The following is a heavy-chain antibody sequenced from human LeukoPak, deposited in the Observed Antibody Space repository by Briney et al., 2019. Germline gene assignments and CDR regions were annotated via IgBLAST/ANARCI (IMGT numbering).Heavy chain of an antibody. CDR3: ARMGSGSYFNY. CDR1: GGSFSGYY. J-gene: IGHJ4*02. Sequence: SETLSLTCAVYGGSFSGYYWSWIRQPPGKGLEWIGEINHSGSTKYNPSLKSRITISVDTSKNQFPLKLSSVTAADTAVYHCARMGSGSYFNYWGQGTLVTVSS. V-gene: IGHV4-34*01. CDR2: INHSGST. D-gene: IGHD1-26*01.